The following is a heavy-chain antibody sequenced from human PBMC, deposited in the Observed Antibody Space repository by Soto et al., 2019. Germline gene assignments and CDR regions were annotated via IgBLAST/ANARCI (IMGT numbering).Heavy chain of an antibody. CDR3: ARDRRNNFFDP. J-gene: IGHJ5*02. CDR2: IYYSGST. V-gene: IGHV4-31*03. CDR1: GASMSSGGYY. Sequence: QVQLQESGPGLVKPSQTLSLTCTVSGASMSSGGYYWTWIRQSPGKGLEWIGYIYYSGSTYYNPSLESRVAISLDTSRSQFSLTLHSVTAADTAIYYCARDRRNNFFDPWGQGTLVTVSS. D-gene: IGHD6-6*01.